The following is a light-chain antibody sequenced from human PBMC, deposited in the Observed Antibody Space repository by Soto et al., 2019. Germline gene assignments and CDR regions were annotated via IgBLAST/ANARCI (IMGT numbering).Light chain of an antibody. J-gene: IGKJ2*01. CDR1: QSVSSSY. V-gene: IGKV3-20*01. CDR2: GAS. Sequence: EIVLTQSPGTLSLSPGERATLSCRASQSVSSSYLAWYQQKPGQAPRLLIYGASSRATGIPDRFSGSGSGTDFTLTTSILKPEDLAVYYCQQYGSSPYTFGQGTKLEIK. CDR3: QQYGSSPYT.